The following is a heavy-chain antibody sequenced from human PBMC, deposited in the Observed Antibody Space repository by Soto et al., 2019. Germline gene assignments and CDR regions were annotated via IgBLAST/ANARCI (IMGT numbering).Heavy chain of an antibody. J-gene: IGHJ5*01. CDR1: GASINNFAYY. Sequence: PSETLSLTCSVSGASINNFAYYWGWIRQPPGKGLEWIGTVYYNENTYYNPSLRSRVAISVDTAKNQFSLNLRSVTAADTAVYFCERRERYYGSPGWFDPWGQGTLVTVSS. V-gene: IGHV4-39*01. CDR2: VYYNENT. CDR3: ERRERYYGSPGWFDP. D-gene: IGHD3-10*01.